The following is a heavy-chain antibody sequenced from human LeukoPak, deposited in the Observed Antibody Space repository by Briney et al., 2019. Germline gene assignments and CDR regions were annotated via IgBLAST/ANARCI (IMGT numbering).Heavy chain of an antibody. CDR2: IYYSGST. Sequence: PSETLSLTCTVSGGSISSYNYYWGWIRQPPGKGLEWIGSIYYSGSTYYNPSLKSRVTISVDTSKNQFSLKLSSVTAADTAVYYCASYYYYYYYMDVWGEGTTVTVSS. CDR1: GGSISSYNYY. J-gene: IGHJ6*03. CDR3: ASYYYYYYYMDV. V-gene: IGHV4-39*01.